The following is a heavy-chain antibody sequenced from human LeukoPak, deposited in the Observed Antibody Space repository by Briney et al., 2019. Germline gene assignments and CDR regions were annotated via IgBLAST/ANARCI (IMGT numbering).Heavy chain of an antibody. CDR1: GFTFSSYG. CDR2: ISGSGGST. V-gene: IGHV3-23*01. CDR3: AKNGDRGAYCTGGTCYPYFYYYMDV. Sequence: PGGSLRLSCAASGFTFSSYGMSWVRQAPGKGLEGVSAISGSGGSTYYADSVKGRFTISRDNSKNTLYLQMNSLRAEDTAIYYCAKNGDRGAYCTGGTCYPYFYYYMDVWGKGTTVTI. J-gene: IGHJ6*03. D-gene: IGHD2-15*01.